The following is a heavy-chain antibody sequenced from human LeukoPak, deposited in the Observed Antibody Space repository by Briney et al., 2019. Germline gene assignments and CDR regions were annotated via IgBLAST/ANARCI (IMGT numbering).Heavy chain of an antibody. D-gene: IGHD2-2*01. CDR1: GYTLTELS. J-gene: IGHJ6*03. V-gene: IGHV1-24*01. CDR3: ASRDCSSTSCPNYYYYYYMDV. Sequence: ASVKVSCKVSGYTLTELSMHWVRQAPGKGLEWMGGFDPEDGETIYAQKFQGRVTMTEDTSTGTAYMELSSLRSEDTAVYYCASRDCSSTSCPNYYYYYYMDVWGKGTTVTVSS. CDR2: FDPEDGET.